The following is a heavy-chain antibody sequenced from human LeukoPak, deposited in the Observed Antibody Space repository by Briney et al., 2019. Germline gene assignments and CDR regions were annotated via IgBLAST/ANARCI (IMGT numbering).Heavy chain of an antibody. CDR1: GGSFSNYY. CDR3: ARRWNYGRNYYIDV. D-gene: IGHD1-7*01. V-gene: IGHV4-34*01. Sequence: SETLSLTCAVYGGSFSNYYWSGIRQPPGKGVEWIGEINDSGRINYNPSLMSRVTVSVDTSKNQFSLRLTSVTATDTAVYYCARRWNYGRNYYIDVWGNGATVSVSS. J-gene: IGHJ6*03. CDR2: INDSGRI.